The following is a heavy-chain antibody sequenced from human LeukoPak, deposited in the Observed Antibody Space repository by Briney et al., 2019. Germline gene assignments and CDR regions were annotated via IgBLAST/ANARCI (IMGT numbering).Heavy chain of an antibody. CDR2: ISYDGSNK. Sequence: PGGSLRLSCAASGFTFSSYAMHWVRQAPGKGLEWVAVISYDGSNKYYADSVKGRFTISRDNSKNTLYLQMNSLRAEDTAVYYCARTRRYYYDSSGYYQTGYLDYWGQGTLVTVSS. D-gene: IGHD3-22*01. J-gene: IGHJ4*02. CDR1: GFTFSSYA. V-gene: IGHV3-30*04. CDR3: ARTRRYYYDSSGYYQTGYLDY.